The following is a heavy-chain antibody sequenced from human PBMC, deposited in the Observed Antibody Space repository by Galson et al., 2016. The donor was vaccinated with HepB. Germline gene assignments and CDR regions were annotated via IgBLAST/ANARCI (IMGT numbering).Heavy chain of an antibody. Sequence: SLRLSCAASGFTVSSNCMSWVRQAPGKGLEWVSLIYSGGTTFYADSVKGRFTITRDSSLYLQMNSLRVEDTAVYYCASQGYCGGDCYKGLGAFDIWGPGTMVTVSS. J-gene: IGHJ3*02. D-gene: IGHD2-21*02. CDR1: GFTVSSNC. V-gene: IGHV3-53*01. CDR2: IYSGGTT. CDR3: ASQGYCGGDCYKGLGAFDI.